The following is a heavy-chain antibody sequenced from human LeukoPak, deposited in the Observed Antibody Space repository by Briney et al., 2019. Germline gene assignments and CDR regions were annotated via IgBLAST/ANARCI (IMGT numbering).Heavy chain of an antibody. D-gene: IGHD4-17*01. CDR2: ISSSGNTV. Sequence: GGSLRLSCVVSGFTFSNYEMNWVRQAPGKGLEWVSHISSSGNTVHYADSVKGRFTISKDNAKNSLYLQMNSLRAEDTAVYYCARDESGDYVFDYWGQGTLVTVSS. CDR3: ARDESGDYVFDY. J-gene: IGHJ4*02. CDR1: GFTFSNYE. V-gene: IGHV3-48*03.